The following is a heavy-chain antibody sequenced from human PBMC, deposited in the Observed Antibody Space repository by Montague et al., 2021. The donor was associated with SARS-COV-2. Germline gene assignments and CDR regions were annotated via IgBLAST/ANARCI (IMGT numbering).Heavy chain of an antibody. Sequence: SETLSLTCTVSGGSISRYSWTWIRQPPGKGLEWIWYIYNCGSTNSNPSLTSRVPISVDTSKNQFPLKLSSVAAADAAAYYCARVGRGSSWYEVAFDIWGQGTMVTVSS. D-gene: IGHD6-13*01. CDR3: ARVGRGSSWYEVAFDI. V-gene: IGHV4-59*01. CDR1: GGSISRYS. J-gene: IGHJ3*02. CDR2: IYNCGST.